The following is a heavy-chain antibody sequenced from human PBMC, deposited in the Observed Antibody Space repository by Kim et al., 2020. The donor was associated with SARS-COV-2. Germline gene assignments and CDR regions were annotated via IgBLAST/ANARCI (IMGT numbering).Heavy chain of an antibody. CDR1: GYDFSTYG. D-gene: IGHD3-3*01. CDR3: ARDLSPGPSDWEYRSRFLEWFPTDNWFDS. V-gene: IGHV1-18*01. J-gene: IGHJ5*01. Sequence: ASVKVSCKASGYDFSTYGISWVRQAPGQGLEWMGWIREYKSKTQYSQKFQGRVTLTTDTSTSTVYMELRGLTTGDTAVYYCARDLSPGPSDWEYRSRFLEWFPTDNWFDSWGQGTLVTVSS. CDR2: IREYKSKT.